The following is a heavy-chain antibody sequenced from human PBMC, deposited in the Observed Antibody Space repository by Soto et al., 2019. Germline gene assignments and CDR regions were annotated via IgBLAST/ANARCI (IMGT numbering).Heavy chain of an antibody. Sequence: EVQLVESGGGLVQPGGSLRLSCSASGFTFSSYAMHWVRQAPGKGLEYVSAISSNGGSTYYADSVKGRFTISRDNSKNTLYLQMSSLRAEDTAVYYCVKGYSSSWSHFDYWGQGTLVTVSS. V-gene: IGHV3-64D*06. D-gene: IGHD6-13*01. CDR1: GFTFSSYA. CDR3: VKGYSSSWSHFDY. CDR2: ISSNGGST. J-gene: IGHJ4*02.